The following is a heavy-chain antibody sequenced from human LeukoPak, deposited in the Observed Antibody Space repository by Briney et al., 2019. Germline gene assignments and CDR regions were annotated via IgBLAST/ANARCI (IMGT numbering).Heavy chain of an antibody. Sequence: GGSLRLSCAASGFTFSSCAMSWVRQAPGKGLEWVSGIDNNGDSTSYGDSVKGRFTTSRDNSKNTLYLQMNSLRAEDTAVYYCAKGGSGWSRFDYWGQGTLVTVSS. J-gene: IGHJ4*02. CDR1: GFTFSSCA. CDR3: AKGGSGWSRFDY. CDR2: IDNNGDST. D-gene: IGHD6-13*01. V-gene: IGHV3-23*05.